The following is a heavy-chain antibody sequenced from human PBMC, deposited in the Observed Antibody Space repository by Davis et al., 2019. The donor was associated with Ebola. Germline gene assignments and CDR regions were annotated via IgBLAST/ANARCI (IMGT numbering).Heavy chain of an antibody. J-gene: IGHJ6*02. CDR1: GFTFSSYG. Sequence: GESLKISCAASGFTFSSYGMHWVRQAPGKGLEWVAVIWYDGSNKYYADSVKGRFTISRDNSKNTLYLQMNSLRAEDTAVYYCARHDFWSGSYYYYYGMDVWGQGTTVTVSS. CDR2: IWYDGSNK. CDR3: ARHDFWSGSYYYYYGMDV. V-gene: IGHV3-33*01. D-gene: IGHD3-3*01.